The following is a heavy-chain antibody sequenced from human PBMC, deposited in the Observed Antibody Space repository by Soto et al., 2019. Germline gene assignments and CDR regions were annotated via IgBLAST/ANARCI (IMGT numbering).Heavy chain of an antibody. CDR2: ISAYNGNT. CDR1: CYTFTSYG. V-gene: IGHV1-18*01. CDR3: ARAYMSPDSSAPTPPGDAFDI. Sequence: SVKVSCKASCYTFTSYGISWVRQAPGQGLEWMGWISAYNGNTNYAQKLQGRVTMTTDTSTSTAYMELRSLRSDDKAVYYCARAYMSPDSSAPTPPGDAFDIWGQGPMVTV. D-gene: IGHD3-22*01. J-gene: IGHJ3*02.